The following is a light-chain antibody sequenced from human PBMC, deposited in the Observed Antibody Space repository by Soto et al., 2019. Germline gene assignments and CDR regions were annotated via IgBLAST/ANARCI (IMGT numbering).Light chain of an antibody. CDR2: DVS. V-gene: IGLV2-11*01. J-gene: IGLJ2*01. CDR3: CSYAGSYTFGV. CDR1: SSDVGGYNY. Sequence: QSALTQPRSVSGSPGQSVTISCTGTSSDVGGYNYVSWYQQHPGKAPKLMIYDVSKRPSGVPDRFSGSKSGNTASLTISGFQAEDEADYYCCSYAGSYTFGVFGGGTKVTVL.